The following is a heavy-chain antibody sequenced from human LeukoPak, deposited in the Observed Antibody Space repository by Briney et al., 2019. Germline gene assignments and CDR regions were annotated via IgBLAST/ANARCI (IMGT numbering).Heavy chain of an antibody. CDR3: ARDHRDSGNWWFDP. V-gene: IGHV1-2*06. D-gene: IGHD1-14*01. CDR2: INPNSGGT. J-gene: IGHJ5*02. Sequence: ASVKVSCKASGYTFTGCYMHWVRQAPGQGLEWMGRINPNSGGTNYAQKFQGRVTMTRDTSISTAYMELSRLRSDDTAVYYCARDHRDSGNWWFDPWGQGTLVTVSS. CDR1: GYTFTGCY.